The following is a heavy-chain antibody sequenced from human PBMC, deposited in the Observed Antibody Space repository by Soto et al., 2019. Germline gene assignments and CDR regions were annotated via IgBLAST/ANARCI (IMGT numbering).Heavy chain of an antibody. CDR1: GFTFSSYA. CDR3: AKRPGIFGVVDY. V-gene: IGHV3-23*01. D-gene: IGHD3-3*01. J-gene: IGHJ4*02. Sequence: GSLRLSCAASGFTFSSYAMSWVRQAPGKGLEWVSAISGSGGSTYYADSVKGRFTISRDNSKNTLYLQMNSLRAEDTAVYYCAKRPGIFGVVDYWGQGTLVTVSS. CDR2: ISGSGGST.